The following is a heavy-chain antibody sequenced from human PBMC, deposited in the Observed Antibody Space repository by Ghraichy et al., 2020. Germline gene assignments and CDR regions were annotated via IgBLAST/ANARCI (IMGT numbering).Heavy chain of an antibody. V-gene: IGHV3-11*05. CDR3: ARELDGMDV. Sequence: TCAASGFTFSDYYMSWVRQAPGKGLEWISYITSSGGYTDYADSVKGRFTISRDNAKNSLYLQINSPRAEDTAVYYCARELDGMDVWGQGTTVTVSS. J-gene: IGHJ6*02. CDR1: GFTFSDYY. CDR2: ITSSGGYT.